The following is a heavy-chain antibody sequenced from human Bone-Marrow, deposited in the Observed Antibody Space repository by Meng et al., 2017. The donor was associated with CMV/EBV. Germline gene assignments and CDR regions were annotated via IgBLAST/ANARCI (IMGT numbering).Heavy chain of an antibody. D-gene: IGHD1-1*01. V-gene: IGHV3-11*01. CDR2: SSSGSGTI. CDR1: GFTFSDYY. Sequence: GESLKIPCTGSGFTFSDYYMSWIRQAPGKGLEWLSYSSSGSGTISYADSVKGRFTISRDNAKNSLYLQMNGLRAEDTAVYYCSRTLRYPNALDIWGQGTMVTVSS. J-gene: IGHJ3*02. CDR3: SRTLRYPNALDI.